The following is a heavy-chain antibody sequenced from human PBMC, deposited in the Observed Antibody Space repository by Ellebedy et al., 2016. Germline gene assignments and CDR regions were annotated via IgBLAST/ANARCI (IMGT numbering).Heavy chain of an antibody. CDR2: ISSTSTYI. V-gene: IGHV3-21*01. J-gene: IGHJ4*02. CDR3: AREGPMLRGVVDEDF. Sequence: GESLKISCAASEITFKNYAMTWVRQAPGKGLEWVSSISSTSTYIYYADSVKGRFTISRDNAQKSLYLQMNSLRIEDTAVYYCAREGPMLRGVVDEDFWGQGTLATVSS. D-gene: IGHD3-10*01. CDR1: EITFKNYA.